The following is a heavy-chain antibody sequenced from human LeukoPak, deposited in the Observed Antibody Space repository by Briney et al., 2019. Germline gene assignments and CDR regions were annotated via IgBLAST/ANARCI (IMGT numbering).Heavy chain of an antibody. CDR2: IYYSGST. Sequence: PSQTLSLTCTVSGGSISSGDYYWRWIRQPPGKGLEWIGYIYYSGSTYYNQSLKSRITISVDTSKNQFSLKLSSVTAADTAVYYCARQYTDALGSYNFDYWGQGTLVTVSS. V-gene: IGHV4-30-4*08. D-gene: IGHD3-10*01. J-gene: IGHJ4*02. CDR1: GGSISSGDYY. CDR3: ARQYTDALGSYNFDY.